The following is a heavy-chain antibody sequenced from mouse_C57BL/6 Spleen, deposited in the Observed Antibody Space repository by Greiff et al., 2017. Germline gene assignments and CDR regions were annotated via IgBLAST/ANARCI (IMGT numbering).Heavy chain of an antibody. Sequence: QVQLKESGPGLVQPSQSLSITCTVSGFSLTSYGVHWVRQSPGKGLEWLGVIWSGGSTDYNAAFISRLSISQYNSKSQVFFKSNSQQADDRAIYYSTRKEDDYEGNYAKDYWDSGTSST. CDR2: IWSGGST. J-gene: IGHJ4*01. CDR3: TRKEDDYEGNYAKDY. D-gene: IGHD2-4*01. V-gene: IGHV2-2*01. CDR1: GFSLTSYG.